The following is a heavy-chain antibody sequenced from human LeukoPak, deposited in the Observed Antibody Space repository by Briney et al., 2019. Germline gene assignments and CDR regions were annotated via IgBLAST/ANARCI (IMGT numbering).Heavy chain of an antibody. CDR1: GYTFTSYG. D-gene: IGHD4-17*01. J-gene: IGHJ3*02. CDR3: ARGDDYSDQAPSDAFDI. Sequence: ASVKVSCKASGYTFTSYGISWVRQAPGQGLEWMGWISAYNGNTNYAQKLQGRVTMTTDTSTSTAYMELRSLRSDDTAVYYCARGDDYSDQAPSDAFDIWGQGTMVTVSS. V-gene: IGHV1-18*04. CDR2: ISAYNGNT.